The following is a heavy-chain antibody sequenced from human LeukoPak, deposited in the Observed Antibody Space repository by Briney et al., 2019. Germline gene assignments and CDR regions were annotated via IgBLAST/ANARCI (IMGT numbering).Heavy chain of an antibody. CDR3: AREPTVAGTRDAFDI. CDR1: GGTFSSYA. CDR2: IIPIFGTA. Sequence: ASVKVSCKASGGTFSSYAISWVRQAPGQGLEWMGGIIPIFGTANYAQKFQGRVTITTDESTSTAYMELSSLRSEDTAVYYCAREPTVAGTRDAFDIWGQGTMVTVSS. D-gene: IGHD6-19*01. J-gene: IGHJ3*02. V-gene: IGHV1-69*05.